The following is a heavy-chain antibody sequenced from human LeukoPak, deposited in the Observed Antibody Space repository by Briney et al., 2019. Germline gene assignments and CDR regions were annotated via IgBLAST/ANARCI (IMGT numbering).Heavy chain of an antibody. V-gene: IGHV3-21*01. J-gene: IGHJ4*02. CDR1: GFTFSSYS. CDR3: ARAVTFGSWYYFDY. D-gene: IGHD3-16*01. Sequence: GGSLRLSCAASGFTFSSYSMNWVRQAPGKGLEWVSSISSSSSYIYYADSVKGRFTISRDNAKNSLYLQMNSLRAEDTAVYYCARAVTFGSWYYFDYWGQGTLVTVSS. CDR2: ISSSSSYI.